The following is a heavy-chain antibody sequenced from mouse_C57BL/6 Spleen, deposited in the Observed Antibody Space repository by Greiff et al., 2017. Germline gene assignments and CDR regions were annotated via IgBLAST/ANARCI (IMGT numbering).Heavy chain of an antibody. CDR3: TREGQLRLPAWFAY. V-gene: IGHV1-15*01. CDR1: GYTFTDYE. J-gene: IGHJ3*01. D-gene: IGHD3-2*02. CDR2: IDPETGGT. Sequence: VQLQQSGAELVRPGASVTLSCKASGYTFTDYEMHWVKQTPVHGLEWIGAIDPETGGTAYNQKFKGKAILTADKSSSTAYMELRSLTSEDSAVYYCTREGQLRLPAWFAYWGQGTLVTVSA.